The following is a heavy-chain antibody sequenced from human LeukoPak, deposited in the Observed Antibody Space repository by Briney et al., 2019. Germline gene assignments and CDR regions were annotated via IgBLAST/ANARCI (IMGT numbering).Heavy chain of an antibody. J-gene: IGHJ5*02. V-gene: IGHV1-46*01. CDR2: INPSGGGT. CDR1: GYTFTSYY. CDR3: ARDMLAVPSNWFDP. Sequence: ASVRVSCKASGYTFTSYYIHWVRQAPGQGLEWMGVINPSGGGTSYAQKFQGRVTMTRDTSTSTVYMDLRNLRSEDTAVYFCARDMLAVPSNWFDPWGQGTLVTVSS. D-gene: IGHD2-8*01.